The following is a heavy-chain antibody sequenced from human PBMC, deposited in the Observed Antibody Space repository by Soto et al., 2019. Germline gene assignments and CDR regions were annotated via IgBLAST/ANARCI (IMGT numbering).Heavy chain of an antibody. D-gene: IGHD2-2*02. J-gene: IGHJ6*03. CDR1: GFTFGDYA. V-gene: IGHV3-49*03. CDR2: IRSKAYGGTT. Sequence: GGSLRLSCTASGFTFGDYAMSWFRQAPGKGLEWVGFIRSKAYGGTTEYAASVKGRFTISRDDSKSIAYLQMNSLKTEDTAVYYCTTYCSSTSCHNLPPYYYYYYMDVWGKGTTVTVSS. CDR3: TTYCSSTSCHNLPPYYYYYYMDV.